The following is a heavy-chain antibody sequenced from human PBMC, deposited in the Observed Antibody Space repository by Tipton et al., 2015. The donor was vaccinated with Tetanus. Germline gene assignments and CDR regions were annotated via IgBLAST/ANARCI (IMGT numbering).Heavy chain of an antibody. D-gene: IGHD2-15*01. V-gene: IGHV1-69*15. CDR3: VRPDRYCSGGSCYLALDY. Sequence: QSGAEVKKPGSSVKVSCKASGGTFSNYAISWVRQAPGQGLELMGTIIPAFTTVTYEQKFRGRVTITADGSTSTAYMDLSRLRSDDTAVYYCVRPDRYCSGGSCYLALDYWGQGTLITVSS. CDR1: GGTFSNYA. CDR2: IIPAFTTV. J-gene: IGHJ4*02.